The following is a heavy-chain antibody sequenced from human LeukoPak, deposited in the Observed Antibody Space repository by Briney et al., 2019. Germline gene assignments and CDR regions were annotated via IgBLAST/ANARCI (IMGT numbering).Heavy chain of an antibody. D-gene: IGHD4-17*01. CDR2: IYYSGST. CDR1: GVSISSYY. V-gene: IGHV4-59*12. Sequence: SETLSLTCTVSGVSISSYYWSWIRQPPGKGLEWIGYIYYSGSTNYNPSLKSRATISVDKSKNQFSLKLSSVTAADTAVYYCLSELRYWFDPWGQGTLVTVSS. J-gene: IGHJ5*02. CDR3: LSELRYWFDP.